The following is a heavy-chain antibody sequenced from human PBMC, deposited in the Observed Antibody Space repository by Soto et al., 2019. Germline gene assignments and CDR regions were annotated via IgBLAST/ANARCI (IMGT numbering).Heavy chain of an antibody. J-gene: IGHJ3*02. CDR1: GYSFTTYW. CDR3: ARQVYNYDILAPHAFDI. Sequence: GESLKISCKGSGYSFTTYWIGWVRQMPGKGLEWMGIIYPGDSDTRNSPSFQGQVTISADKSISTAYLQWSSLKASDTAMYYCARQVYNYDILAPHAFDIWGQGPMVTVSS. V-gene: IGHV5-51*01. CDR2: IYPGDSDT. D-gene: IGHD3-9*01.